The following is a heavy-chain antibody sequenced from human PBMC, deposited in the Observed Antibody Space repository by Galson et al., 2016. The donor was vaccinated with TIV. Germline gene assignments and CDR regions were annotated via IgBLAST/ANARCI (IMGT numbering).Heavy chain of an antibody. V-gene: IGHV4-38-2*02. J-gene: IGHJ6*02. Sequence: SVTLSLTCVVSGYSISSGYHWGWIRQAPGKGLEWIGNIHHLGVTYYNPSLKSRVTISIDTSKNQFSLKLTSLTAADTAVYYCARDYMVIVPGEGGYYYHGMDVWGQGTTVTVS. CDR1: GYSISSGYH. CDR3: ARDYMVIVPGEGGYYYHGMDV. CDR2: IHHLGVT. D-gene: IGHD5-18*01.